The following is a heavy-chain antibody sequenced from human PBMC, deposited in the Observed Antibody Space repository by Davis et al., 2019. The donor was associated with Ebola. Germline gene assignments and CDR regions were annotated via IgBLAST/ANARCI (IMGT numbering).Heavy chain of an antibody. Sequence: GSLRLSCSVSGYSISSGYFWGWIRQPPGKGLEWIGSIYHSGSTSYNPSLKSRLTISLDTSKNQIFLKLTSVTAADTAVYYCARVGEVAGPAEYFQHWGQGTQVTVSS. V-gene: IGHV4-38-2*02. CDR1: GYSISSGYF. D-gene: IGHD6-19*01. CDR2: IYHSGST. J-gene: IGHJ1*01. CDR3: ARVGEVAGPAEYFQH.